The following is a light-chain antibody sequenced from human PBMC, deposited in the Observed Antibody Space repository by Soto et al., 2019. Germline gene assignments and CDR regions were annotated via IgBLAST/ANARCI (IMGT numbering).Light chain of an antibody. CDR3: NSYTSSSTFV. V-gene: IGLV2-14*01. CDR2: EVS. Sequence: QSALTQPASVSGSPGQSITISCTGTSSDVGGYNYVSWYQQHPGKAPKLMMYEVSNRPSGVSNRFSGSRSGNTASLTISGLQSEEEAEYHCNSYTSSSTFVFGTGTKLTVL. J-gene: IGLJ1*01. CDR1: SSDVGGYNY.